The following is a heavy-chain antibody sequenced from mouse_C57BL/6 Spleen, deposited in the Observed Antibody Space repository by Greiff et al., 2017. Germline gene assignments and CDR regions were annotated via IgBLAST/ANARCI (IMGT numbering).Heavy chain of an antibody. CDR3: AREGRRGDFDV. J-gene: IGHJ1*03. V-gene: IGHV1-52*01. CDR2: IDPSDSEN. CDR1: GYTFTSYW. Sequence: QVQLQQPGAELVRPGSSVKLSCKASGYTFTSYWMHWVKQRPIQGLEWIGNIDPSDSENHYNQKFKDKATLTVDKSSSTAYMQLSSLTSEDSAVYCGAREGRRGDFDVWGTGTTVTVSS.